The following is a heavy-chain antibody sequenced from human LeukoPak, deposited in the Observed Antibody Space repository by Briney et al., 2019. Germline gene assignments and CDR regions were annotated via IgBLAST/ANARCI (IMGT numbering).Heavy chain of an antibody. Sequence: ASVTVSCTASGYTFTGYYMHWVRQAPGQGLEWMGWINPNSGGTNYAQKFQGRVTMTRDTSISTAYMELSRLRSDDTAVYYCARAYRDYYDSSGYYDYFDYWGQGTLVTVSS. D-gene: IGHD3-22*01. J-gene: IGHJ4*02. V-gene: IGHV1-2*02. CDR2: INPNSGGT. CDR1: GYTFTGYY. CDR3: ARAYRDYYDSSGYYDYFDY.